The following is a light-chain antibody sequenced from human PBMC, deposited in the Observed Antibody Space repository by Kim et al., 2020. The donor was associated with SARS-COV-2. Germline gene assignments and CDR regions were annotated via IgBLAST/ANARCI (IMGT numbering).Light chain of an antibody. CDR1: NIGSKS. V-gene: IGLV3-21*04. Sequence: VAPGRTARITCGGNNIGSKSVHWYQQKPGQAPVLVIYYDSDRPSGIPERFSGSNSGNTATLTISRVEAGDEADYYCQVWDSSSALFGGGTQLTVL. CDR2: YDS. CDR3: QVWDSSSAL. J-gene: IGLJ2*01.